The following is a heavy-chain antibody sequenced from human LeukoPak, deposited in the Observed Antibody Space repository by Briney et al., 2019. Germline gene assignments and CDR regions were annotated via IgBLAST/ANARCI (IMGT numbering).Heavy chain of an antibody. CDR3: VKDKYYDNSAYRSGAFDI. Sequence: GGSLRLSCSASGFTFRTYAMHWVRQAPGKGLECLSTISSNGGRTYYADSVKGRFTISRDNSKNTLYLQMSSLRADDTSVYYCVKDKYYDNSAYRSGAFDIWGQGTMVTVSS. CDR2: ISSNGGRT. V-gene: IGHV3-64D*09. CDR1: GFTFRTYA. D-gene: IGHD3-22*01. J-gene: IGHJ3*02.